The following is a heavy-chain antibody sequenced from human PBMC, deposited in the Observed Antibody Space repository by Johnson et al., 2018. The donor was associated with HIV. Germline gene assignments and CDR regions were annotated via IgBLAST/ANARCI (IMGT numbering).Heavy chain of an antibody. CDR3: ALVLGALPGAFDI. Sequence: VQLVESGGGLVQAGGSLRLSCAASGFPFSTFWMSWVRQAPGKGLEWVSVIYRGGSTYYPDSVKGRFTISRDNSKNTLYIQMNSLRAEDTAVYYCALVLGALPGAFDIWGQGTMVTVSS. D-gene: IGHD3-16*01. V-gene: IGHV3-66*01. CDR2: IYRGGST. J-gene: IGHJ3*02. CDR1: GFPFSTFW.